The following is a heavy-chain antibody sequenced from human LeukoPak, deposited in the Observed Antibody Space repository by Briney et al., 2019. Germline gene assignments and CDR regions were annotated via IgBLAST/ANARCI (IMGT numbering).Heavy chain of an antibody. Sequence: GVSLRLSCAASGFTFSKYWMLWVRQAPGKGLESVSPITTDGTVTTYADSVKGRFTVSRDNADNTMFLQMNSVRDEDTAVYYCATKQWLAPPPDSWGQGTPVTVSS. CDR1: GFTFSKYW. CDR2: ITTDGTVT. V-gene: IGHV3-74*01. CDR3: ATKQWLAPPPDS. D-gene: IGHD6-19*01. J-gene: IGHJ4*02.